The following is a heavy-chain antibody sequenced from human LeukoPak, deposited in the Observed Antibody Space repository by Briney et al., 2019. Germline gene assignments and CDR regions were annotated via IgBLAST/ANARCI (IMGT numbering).Heavy chain of an antibody. D-gene: IGHD3-10*01. CDR3: ARAPGQGPE. CDR2: MSTSATYI. Sequence: GSLRLACAASGFSLSSNSMNWCRQAPGKGLEWVSSMSTSATYIHYADSVKGRFTMSRDNAKNSLYLQMNSLRAEDTAVYYCARAPGQGPEWGQGTLVTVSS. J-gene: IGHJ4*02. CDR1: GFSLSSNS. V-gene: IGHV3-21*06.